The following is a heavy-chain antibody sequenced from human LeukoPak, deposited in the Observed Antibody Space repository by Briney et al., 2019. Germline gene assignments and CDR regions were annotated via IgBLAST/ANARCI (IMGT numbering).Heavy chain of an antibody. V-gene: IGHV4-59*08. D-gene: IGHD2-8*02. CDR2: IYYSGST. CDR1: GGSISSYY. J-gene: IGHJ4*02. Sequence: PSETLSLTCTVSGGSISSYYWGWIRQAPGKGLEWIGYIYYSGSTNYNPSLKSRVTISVDTSKNQFSLKLSSVTAADTAVYYCARHPSGGGPFDYWGQGTLVPVSS. CDR3: ARHPSGGGPFDY.